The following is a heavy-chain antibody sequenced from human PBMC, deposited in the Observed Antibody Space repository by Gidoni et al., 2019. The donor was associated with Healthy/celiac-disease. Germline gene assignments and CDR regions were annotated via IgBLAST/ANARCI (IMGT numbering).Heavy chain of an antibody. CDR2: IYYRGST. J-gene: IGHJ3*02. Sequence: QVQLQESGPGLVKPSETLSLTCTVSGGSISSYYWSWIRQPPGKGLGWIGYIYYRGSTNYNPSLKSRVTISVDTSKNQFSLKLSSVTAADTAVYYCASHDFWSGNDAFDIWGQGTMVTVSS. CDR3: ASHDFWSGNDAFDI. D-gene: IGHD3-3*01. CDR1: GGSISSYY. V-gene: IGHV4-59*08.